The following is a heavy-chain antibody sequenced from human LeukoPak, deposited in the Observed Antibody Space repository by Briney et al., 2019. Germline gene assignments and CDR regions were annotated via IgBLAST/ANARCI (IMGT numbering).Heavy chain of an antibody. Sequence: GSSVKVSCKASGGTFSSYAISWVRQAPGQGLEWMGGIIPIFGTANYAQKFQGRVTITADESTSTAYMELSSLRSEDTAVYYCARDGEVATISPYFDYWGQGTLVTVSS. D-gene: IGHD5-24*01. CDR2: IIPIFGTA. CDR3: ARDGEVATISPYFDY. CDR1: GGTFSSYA. J-gene: IGHJ4*02. V-gene: IGHV1-69*01.